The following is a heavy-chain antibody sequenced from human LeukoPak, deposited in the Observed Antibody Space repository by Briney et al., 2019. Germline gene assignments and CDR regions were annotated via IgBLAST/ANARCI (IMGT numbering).Heavy chain of an antibody. CDR2: MNPNSGNT. V-gene: IGHV1-8*02. D-gene: IGHD3-3*01. J-gene: IGHJ4*02. Sequence: GASVKVSCKASGGTFSSYAISWVRQATGQGLEWMGWMNPNSGNTGYAQKFQGRVTMTRNTSISTAYMELSSLRSEDTAVYYCARGQNYDPDYWGQGTLVTVSS. CDR1: GGTFSSYA. CDR3: ARGQNYDPDY.